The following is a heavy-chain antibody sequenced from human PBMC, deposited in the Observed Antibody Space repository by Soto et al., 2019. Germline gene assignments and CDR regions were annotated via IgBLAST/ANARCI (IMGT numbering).Heavy chain of an antibody. CDR2: ISGSGVST. CDR3: AKSPGMYYYDSSGYYHYDY. V-gene: IGHV3-23*01. D-gene: IGHD3-22*01. J-gene: IGHJ4*02. CDR1: GFTFSSYA. Sequence: EVQLLESGGGLAQPGGSLRLSCAASGFTFSSYALSWVRQAPGNGLEWVSSISGSGVSTYYADSVKGRFTISRDNSKNTLYLQMNSLRAEDTAVYYCAKSPGMYYYDSSGYYHYDYWGQGNLVTVSS.